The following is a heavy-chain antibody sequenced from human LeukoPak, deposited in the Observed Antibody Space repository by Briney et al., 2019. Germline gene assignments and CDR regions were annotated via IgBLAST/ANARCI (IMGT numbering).Heavy chain of an antibody. CDR1: GGSFSGYY. V-gene: IGHV3-21*01. D-gene: IGHD3-16*01. CDR2: ISSSSSYI. CDR3: ARGGGTQGNY. J-gene: IGHJ4*02. Sequence: PSETLSLTCAVYGGSFSGYYWSWIRQPPGKGLEWVSSISSSSSYIYYADSVKGRFTISRDNAKNSLYLQMNSLRAEDTAVYYCARGGGTQGNYWGQGTLVTVSS.